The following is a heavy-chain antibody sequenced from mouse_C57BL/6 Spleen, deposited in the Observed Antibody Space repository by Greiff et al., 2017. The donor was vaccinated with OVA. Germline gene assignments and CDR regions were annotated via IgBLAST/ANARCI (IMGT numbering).Heavy chain of an antibody. V-gene: IGHV1-50*01. D-gene: IGHD3-2*02. Sequence: QVQLQRPGAELVKPGASVKLSCKASGYTFTSYWMQWVTQRPGQGLEWIGEIDPSDSYTNYNQKFTGKATLTVATSSSTAYMQLSSLTSSDSAVSYCARSKCSQSTYALDYWGQGTSVTVSS. CDR1: GYTFTSYW. CDR3: ARSKCSQSTYALDY. CDR2: IDPSDSYT. J-gene: IGHJ4*01.